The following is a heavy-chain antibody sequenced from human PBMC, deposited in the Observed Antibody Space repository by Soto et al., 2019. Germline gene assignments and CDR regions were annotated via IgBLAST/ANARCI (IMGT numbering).Heavy chain of an antibody. Sequence: PGGSLRLSCAASGFTFSSYGMHWVRQAPGKGLEWVAVISYDGSNKYYADSVEGRFTISRDNSKNTLYLQMNSLRAEDTAVHYCAKVVGATRYYYYGMDVWGQGTTVTV. D-gene: IGHD1-26*01. CDR1: GFTFSSYG. J-gene: IGHJ6*02. CDR3: AKVVGATRYYYYGMDV. CDR2: ISYDGSNK. V-gene: IGHV3-30*18.